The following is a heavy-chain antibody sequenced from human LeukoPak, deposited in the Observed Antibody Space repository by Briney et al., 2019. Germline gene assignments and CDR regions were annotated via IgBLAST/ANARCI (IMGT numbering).Heavy chain of an antibody. CDR1: GFTFDDNS. D-gene: IGHD6-13*01. V-gene: IGHV3-43*02. CDR3: EKDIGGGASSWYYSDY. Sequence: AGGSLRLSCAASGFTFDDNSMHGVRQAPGKGLEWVALISGDGDSTHYADSVKGRFTISRDNSRNSLSLQMNSLRRHDHSLYCCEKDIGGGASSWYYSDYWGQGSLVTVSS. CDR2: ISGDGDST. J-gene: IGHJ4*02.